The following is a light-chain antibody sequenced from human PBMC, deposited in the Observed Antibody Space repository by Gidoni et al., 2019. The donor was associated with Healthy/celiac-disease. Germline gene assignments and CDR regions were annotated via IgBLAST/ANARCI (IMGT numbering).Light chain of an antibody. CDR1: QLGDKY. V-gene: IGLV3-1*01. CDR2: QDS. Sequence: SYELTQPPSGSVSPGQTASITCSGDQLGDKYACWYQQKPGQSLVLVIYQDSKLPSGIPERFSGSNSGNTATLTISGTQAMDEADYYCQAWDSSPVVFGGGTKLTVL. J-gene: IGLJ2*01. CDR3: QAWDSSPVV.